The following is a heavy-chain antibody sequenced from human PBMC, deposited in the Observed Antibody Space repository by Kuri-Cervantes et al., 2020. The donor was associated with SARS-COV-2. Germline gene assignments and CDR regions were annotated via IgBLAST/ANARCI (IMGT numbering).Heavy chain of an antibody. CDR2: ISFDGSNK. Sequence: GESLKISCAASGFNFRTYGLHWVRQAPGKGLEWVALISFDGSNKYYADSVKGRFTISRDNSKNTLYLQMNSLRTEDTAVCYCAKDRQNYGFWSGLDYWGQGTLVTVSS. D-gene: IGHD3-3*01. V-gene: IGHV3-30*18. J-gene: IGHJ4*01. CDR3: AKDRQNYGFWSGLDY. CDR1: GFNFRTYG.